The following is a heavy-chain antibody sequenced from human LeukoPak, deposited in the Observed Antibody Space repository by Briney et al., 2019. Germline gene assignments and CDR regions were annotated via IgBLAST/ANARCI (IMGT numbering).Heavy chain of an antibody. D-gene: IGHD3-3*01. V-gene: IGHV3-21*01. CDR1: GLTFGSYS. Sequence: GGSLRLSCAASGLTFGSYSMNWVRQAPGKGLEWVSSISSSSSYIYYADSVKGRFTISRDNAKNSLYLQMNSLRAEDTAVYYCARFRGSGPFDYWGQETLVTVSS. CDR3: ARFRGSGPFDY. J-gene: IGHJ4*02. CDR2: ISSSSSYI.